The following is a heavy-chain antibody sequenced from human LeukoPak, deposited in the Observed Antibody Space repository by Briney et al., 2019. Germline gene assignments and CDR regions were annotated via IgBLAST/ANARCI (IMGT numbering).Heavy chain of an antibody. CDR1: GGSISSYY. CDR2: IYYSGSA. V-gene: IGHV4-59*01. J-gene: IGHJ1*01. D-gene: IGHD3-22*01. CDR3: ARLKYYYDSSGYRAEYFQH. Sequence: SETLSLTCTVSGGSISSYYWSRIRQPPGKGLEWIGYIYYSGSANYNPSLKSRVTISVDTSKNQFSLKLSSVTAADTAVYYCARLKYYYDSSGYRAEYFQHWGQGTLVTVSS.